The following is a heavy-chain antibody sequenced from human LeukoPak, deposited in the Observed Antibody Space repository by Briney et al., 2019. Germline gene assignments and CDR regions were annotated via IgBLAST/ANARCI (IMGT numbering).Heavy chain of an antibody. V-gene: IGHV4-59*08. CDR2: ISYSGST. J-gene: IGHJ4*02. CDR3: ARLPFYDSSGYYPFDY. Sequence: SETLSLTCTVSTGSINSYYWSWIRQPPGKGLEWIGYISYSGSTNYNPSLKSRVTISVDTSKNQFSLKLRTVTAADTAVYYCARLPFYDSSGYYPFDYWGQGTLVTVSS. CDR1: TGSINSYY. D-gene: IGHD3-22*01.